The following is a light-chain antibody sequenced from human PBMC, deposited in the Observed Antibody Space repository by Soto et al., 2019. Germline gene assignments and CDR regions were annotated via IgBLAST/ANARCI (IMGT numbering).Light chain of an antibody. CDR2: AAS. J-gene: IGKJ2*01. CDR3: QQCYGPPTT. V-gene: IGKV1-39*01. CDR1: QSISDT. Sequence: EMTQSPSSLSASVGDRVTITCRASQSISDTVNWYQFQQVKAPKLLIYAASSLQTGVPSRFSGSGSGPDFALIISRLQPEDYATYDCQQCYGPPTTFGLGTKVEI.